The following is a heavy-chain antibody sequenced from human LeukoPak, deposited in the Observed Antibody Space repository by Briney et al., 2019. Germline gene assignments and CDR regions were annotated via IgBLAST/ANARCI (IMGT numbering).Heavy chain of an antibody. CDR3: ARGSSDFWSGYYNWFDP. J-gene: IGHJ5*02. V-gene: IGHV4-59*11. D-gene: IGHD3-3*01. CDR1: GGSISSHY. CDR2: IYYTGST. Sequence: PSETLSLTCTVSGGSISSHYWNWIRQPPGKGLEWIGNIYYTGSTDYNPSLRSRVTISVDTSKNQFSLKLSSVTAADTAVYYCARGSSDFWSGYYNWFDPWGQGTLVTVSS.